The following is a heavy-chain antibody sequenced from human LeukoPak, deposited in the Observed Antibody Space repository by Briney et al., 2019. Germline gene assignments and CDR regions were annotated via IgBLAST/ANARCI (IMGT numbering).Heavy chain of an antibody. CDR2: IKEDGSEK. D-gene: IGHD5-18*01. J-gene: IGHJ5*02. CDR3: AREALNTQLWLRNWFDP. CDR1: GFTFSRYW. V-gene: IGHV3-7*01. Sequence: PGGSLRLSCAASGFTFSRYWMTWVRQAPGTGLELVANIKEDGSEKYYVDSVKGRFTISRDNAKNSLYLQMNSLRAEDTAVYYCAREALNTQLWLRNWFDPWGQGTLVTVSS.